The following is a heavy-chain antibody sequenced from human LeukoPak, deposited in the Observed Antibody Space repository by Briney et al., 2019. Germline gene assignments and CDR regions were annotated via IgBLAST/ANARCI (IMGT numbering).Heavy chain of an antibody. Sequence: GGSLRLSCAASGFTFSNYGMHWVRQAPGKGLEWVTFIWYDGSNKYYADSVKGRFTISRDNSKNTLYLQLNSLRADDTAVYYCARGGSYYSYWGQGTLVTVSS. CDR2: IWYDGSNK. J-gene: IGHJ4*02. CDR3: ARGGSYYSY. V-gene: IGHV3-33*01. CDR1: GFTFSNYG. D-gene: IGHD1-26*01.